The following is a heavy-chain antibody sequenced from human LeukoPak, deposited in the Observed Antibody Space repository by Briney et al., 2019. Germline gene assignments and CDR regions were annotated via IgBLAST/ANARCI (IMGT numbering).Heavy chain of an antibody. V-gene: IGHV3-49*04. CDR3: ICLTDPFDY. CDR1: GFTFGAHS. J-gene: IGHJ4*02. CDR2: IRGKAYGGAT. Sequence: GGSLRLSCTGSGFTFGAHSMAWVRQAPGKGPEWVGFIRGKAYGGATGYTASVKGRFTISRDDSKSIVYLQMNSLRAEDTAVYYCICLTDPFDYWGQGSLVTVSS.